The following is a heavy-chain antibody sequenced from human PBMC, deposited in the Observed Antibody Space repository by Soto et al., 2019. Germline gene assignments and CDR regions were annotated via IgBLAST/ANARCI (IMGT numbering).Heavy chain of an antibody. J-gene: IGHJ4*02. D-gene: IGHD3-10*01. CDR3: TRVPRPISTGTGAY. V-gene: IGHV3-9*01. Sequence: PGGSLRLSCAASGFTFDDYAMHWVRQAPGKGLEWVSGISWNSGSIGYADSVKGRFTISRDNDKNSLYLQMNSLRAEDTGLYYCTRVPRPISTGTGAYWGQGTQVTVSS. CDR2: ISWNSGSI. CDR1: GFTFDDYA.